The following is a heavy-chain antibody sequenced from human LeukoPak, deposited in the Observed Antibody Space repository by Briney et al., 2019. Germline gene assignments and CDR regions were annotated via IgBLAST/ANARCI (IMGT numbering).Heavy chain of an antibody. CDR2: INPSGGST. V-gene: IGHV1-46*01. CDR1: VYTFIRYY. D-gene: IGHD4-17*01. Sequence: ASVKVSCKASVYTFIRYYMHWVRQAPGQGLERMGIINPSGGSTSYAQKFQGRVTMTRDTSTSTVYMELSRLRSEDTAVYYCARGGYGDRIDYWGQGTLVSVSS. J-gene: IGHJ4*02. CDR3: ARGGYGDRIDY.